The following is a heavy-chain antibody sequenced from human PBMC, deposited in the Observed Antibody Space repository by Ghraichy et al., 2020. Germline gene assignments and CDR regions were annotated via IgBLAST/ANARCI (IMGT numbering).Heavy chain of an antibody. CDR1: GFTFDDYA. V-gene: IGHV3-9*01. Sequence: LSLTCAASGFTFDDYAMHWVRQAPGKGLEWVSGISWNSGSIGYADSVKGRFTISRDNAKNSLYLQMNSLRAEDTALYYCAKSLSQDWYSSGWPGEAFDIWGQGTMVTVSS. CDR2: ISWNSGSI. CDR3: AKSLSQDWYSSGWPGEAFDI. J-gene: IGHJ3*02. D-gene: IGHD6-19*01.